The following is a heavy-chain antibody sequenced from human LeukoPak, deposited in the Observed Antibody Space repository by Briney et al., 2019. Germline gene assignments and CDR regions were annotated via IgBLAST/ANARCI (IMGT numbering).Heavy chain of an antibody. CDR3: AKDQAAGTSGWFDP. CDR1: GFTLDDYA. Sequence: GGSLRLSCAASGFTLDDYAMHWVRQAPGKGLEWVSGISWNSGSIGYADSVKGRFTISRDNAKNSLYLQMNSLRAEDTALYYCAKDQAAGTSGWFDPWGQGTLVTVSS. D-gene: IGHD6-13*01. CDR2: ISWNSGSI. V-gene: IGHV3-9*01. J-gene: IGHJ5*02.